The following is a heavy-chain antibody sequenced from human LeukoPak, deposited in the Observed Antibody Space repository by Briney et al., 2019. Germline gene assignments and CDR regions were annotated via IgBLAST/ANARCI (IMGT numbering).Heavy chain of an antibody. CDR3: ARDSRRSGIAAAVFDY. Sequence: GGSLRLSCAASGFTFSSYGMSWVRQAPGKGLEWVSAISGNGGDTFYADSVKGRFTNSRDNSKNTLYLQMNSLRAEDTAVYYCARDSRRSGIAAAVFDYWGQGTLVTVSS. J-gene: IGHJ4*02. CDR1: GFTFSSYG. CDR2: ISGNGGDT. D-gene: IGHD6-13*01. V-gene: IGHV3-23*01.